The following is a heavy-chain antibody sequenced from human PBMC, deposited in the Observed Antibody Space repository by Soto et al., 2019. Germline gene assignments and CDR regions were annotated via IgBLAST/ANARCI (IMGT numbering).Heavy chain of an antibody. CDR1: GGTFSSYP. D-gene: IGHD5-18*01. V-gene: IGHV1-69*06. J-gene: IGHJ4*02. CDR2: TNANLGTG. CDR3: ARRDSRGYFRYFDN. Sequence: QVQLVQSGAEVKKPGSSVKVSCKASGGTFSSYPISWVRQALGQGLEWMGGTNANLGTGNYAQKFQGRLTITTDISTTTAYMELSTLRSEDTAVYYCARRDSRGYFRYFDNWGQGTLVTVSS.